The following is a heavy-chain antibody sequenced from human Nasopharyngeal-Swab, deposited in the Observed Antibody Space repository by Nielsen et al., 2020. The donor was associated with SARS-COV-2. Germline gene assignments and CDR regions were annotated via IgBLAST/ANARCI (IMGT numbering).Heavy chain of an antibody. Sequence: SETLSLTCGVSGDSISSSNWWSWVRQPPGKGLEWLGEIYRSASTNYNPSLKSRITISVDKSKNQFSLKLISVTAADTAVYYCARREWLQFDYWGPGILVTVSS. D-gene: IGHD5-24*01. CDR2: IYRSAST. CDR1: GDSISSSNW. CDR3: ARREWLQFDY. J-gene: IGHJ4*02. V-gene: IGHV4-4*02.